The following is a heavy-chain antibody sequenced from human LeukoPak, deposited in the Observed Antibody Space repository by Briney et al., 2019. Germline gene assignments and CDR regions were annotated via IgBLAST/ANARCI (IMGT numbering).Heavy chain of an antibody. Sequence: GGSLRLPCAASGFTFSSYDMHWVRQATGKGLEWVSAIGTAGDTYYPGSVKGRFTISRENAKNSLYLQMNSLRAGDTAVYYCARAMGYGSGSYSFDYWGQGTLVTVSS. V-gene: IGHV3-13*01. CDR1: GFTFSSYD. CDR2: IGTAGDT. J-gene: IGHJ4*02. D-gene: IGHD3-10*01. CDR3: ARAMGYGSGSYSFDY.